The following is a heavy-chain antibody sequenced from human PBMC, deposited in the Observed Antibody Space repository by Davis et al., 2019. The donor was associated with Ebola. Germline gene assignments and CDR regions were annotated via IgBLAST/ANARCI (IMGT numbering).Heavy chain of an antibody. CDR2: ISSSSSYI. CDR1: GFTFSSYA. V-gene: IGHV3-21*01. D-gene: IGHD3-10*01. J-gene: IGHJ5*02. Sequence: GESLKISCAASGFTFSSYAMSWVRQAPGKGLEWVSSISSSSSYIYYADSVKGRFTISRDNAKNSLYLQMNSLRAEDTAVYYCARGFGELGFDPWGQGTLVTVSS. CDR3: ARGFGELGFDP.